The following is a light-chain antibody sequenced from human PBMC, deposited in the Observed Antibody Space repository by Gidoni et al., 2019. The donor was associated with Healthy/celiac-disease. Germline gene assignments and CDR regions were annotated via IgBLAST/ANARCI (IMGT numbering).Light chain of an antibody. CDR2: GAP. V-gene: IGKV3-15*01. J-gene: IGKJ1*01. CDR3: QQYNNWTPRT. CDR1: QRISSN. Sequence: IVWTQSPATLSVSPGERTTLPCRASQRISSNLAWYQQKPGQAPRLLIYGAPTRATGSPARLSGSGSGTKFTLTISSLQSEDFAVYYCQQYNNWTPRTFGQGTKVEIK.